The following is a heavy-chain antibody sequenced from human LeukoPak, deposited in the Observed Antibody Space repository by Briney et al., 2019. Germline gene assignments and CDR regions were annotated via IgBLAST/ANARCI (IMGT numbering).Heavy chain of an antibody. CDR2: ISYDGSNK. CDR3: ASLSGTTSLNFDY. Sequence: GGSLRLSCAASGFTFSSYAMHWVRQAPGKGLEWVAVISYDGSNKYYAGSVKGRFTISRDNPKNTLYLQMNSLRAEDTAVYYCASLSGTTSLNFDYWGQGTLVTVSS. J-gene: IGHJ4*02. D-gene: IGHD1-26*01. CDR1: GFTFSSYA. V-gene: IGHV3-30-3*01.